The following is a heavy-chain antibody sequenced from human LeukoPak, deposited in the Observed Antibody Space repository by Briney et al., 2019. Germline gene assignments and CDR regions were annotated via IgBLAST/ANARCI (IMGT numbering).Heavy chain of an antibody. CDR1: GYVFTSYD. Sequence: ASVKVSCKASGYVFTSYDINWVRQATGQGREWMGWMIPDSGNAGYAQKFQGRVTMTRNTSINTAYLELSSLRSDDTAVYYCAVRAGNYWFDPWGQGTLVTVSP. V-gene: IGHV1-8*01. CDR2: MIPDSGNA. CDR3: AVRAGNYWFDP. J-gene: IGHJ5*02. D-gene: IGHD1-7*01.